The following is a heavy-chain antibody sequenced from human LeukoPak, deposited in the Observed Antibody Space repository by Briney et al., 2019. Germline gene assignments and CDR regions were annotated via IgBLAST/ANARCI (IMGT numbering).Heavy chain of an antibody. CDR3: ARDSCSSPSCFDF. CDR1: GFTFSTYW. CDR2: INGDGSSS. Sequence: GGSLRLSCAASGFTFSTYWMHWVRQAPGKGLVWVSRINGDGSSSTYADSVKGRFTISRDNAKNTLDLQMSSLRAEDTAMYYCARDSCSSPSCFDFWGQGTLVTVSS. J-gene: IGHJ4*02. D-gene: IGHD2-2*01. V-gene: IGHV3-74*01.